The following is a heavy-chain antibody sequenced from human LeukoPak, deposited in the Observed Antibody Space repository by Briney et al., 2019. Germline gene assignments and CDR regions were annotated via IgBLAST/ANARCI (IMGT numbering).Heavy chain of an antibody. CDR1: GYTFTGYY. CDR2: INPNSGGT. CDR3: ARDRSAVAGGMDV. J-gene: IGHJ6*02. V-gene: IGHV1-2*02. D-gene: IGHD6-13*01. Sequence: ASVKLSCTASGYTFTGYYMHWVRQAPGQGLEWMGWINPNSGGTNYAQKFQGRVTMTRDTSISTAYMELSRLRSDDTAVYYCARDRSAVAGGMDVWGQGTTVTVSS.